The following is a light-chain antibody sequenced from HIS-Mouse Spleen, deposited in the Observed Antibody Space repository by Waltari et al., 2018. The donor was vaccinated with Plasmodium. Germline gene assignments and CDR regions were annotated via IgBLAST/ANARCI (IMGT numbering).Light chain of an antibody. V-gene: IGKV1-8*01. CDR1: QGISSY. CDR3: QQYYSYLLT. J-gene: IGKJ4*01. CDR2: AAS. Sequence: AIRMTQSPSSFSASTGDRVTITCRASQGISSYLAWYQQKPGKAPKLLIYAASTLQSGVPSRCSGSGSGTDFTLTISCLQSEDSATYYCQQYYSYLLTFGGGTKVEIK.